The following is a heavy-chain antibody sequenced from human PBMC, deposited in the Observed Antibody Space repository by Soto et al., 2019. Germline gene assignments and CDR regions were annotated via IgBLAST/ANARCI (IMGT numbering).Heavy chain of an antibody. CDR2: ISYDGSNK. V-gene: IGHV3-30-3*01. D-gene: IGHD3-10*01. CDR1: GITFSSYA. CDR3: ASGGKVLLQPNWFDP. Sequence: SLILSCVASGITFSSYATHWVRQAPGKGLEWVAVISYDGSNKYYADSVMGRLSISRDNSKNTLYLQMNSLRAEDKAVYYCASGGKVLLQPNWFDPWAQGNLVTVSS. J-gene: IGHJ5*02.